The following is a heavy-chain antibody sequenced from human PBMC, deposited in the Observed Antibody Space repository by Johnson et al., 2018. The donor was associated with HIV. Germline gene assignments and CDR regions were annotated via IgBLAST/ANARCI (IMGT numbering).Heavy chain of an antibody. D-gene: IGHD5-12*01. CDR2: IKQDGSEK. Sequence: VQLVESGGGLVQPGGSLRLSCAASRFTFSVYWMTWVRQAPGKGLEWVANIKQDGSEKYYVDSVKDRFTISRDNAKNSLYLQMNSLRAEDTAVYYCARDPPWPMRNAFDIWGQGTLVTVSS. CDR1: RFTFSVYW. CDR3: ARDPPWPMRNAFDI. V-gene: IGHV3-7*01. J-gene: IGHJ3*02.